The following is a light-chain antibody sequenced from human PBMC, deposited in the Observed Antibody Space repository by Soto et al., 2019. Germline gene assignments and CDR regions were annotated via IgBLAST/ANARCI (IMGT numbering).Light chain of an antibody. CDR2: DAS. CDR3: QLRGNWPPFT. V-gene: IGKV3-11*01. Sequence: EIVLTQSPATLSVSPGERATLSCRASQSVSTYLAWFQQKPGQAPRLLIYDASNRATGIPARFSGSGSGTDFTLTINSLEPEDFAVYYCQLRGNWPPFTFGPGTRVDIK. CDR1: QSVSTY. J-gene: IGKJ3*01.